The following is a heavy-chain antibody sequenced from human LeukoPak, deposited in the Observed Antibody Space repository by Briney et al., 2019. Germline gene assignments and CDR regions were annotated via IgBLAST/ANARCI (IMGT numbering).Heavy chain of an antibody. CDR1: GDTFSDFS. D-gene: IGHD3-22*01. J-gene: IGHJ4*02. V-gene: IGHV3-21*01. CDR3: VRLRRNNDRSGYYYYYYDY. CDR2: ISVRSNYR. Sequence: GGSLRLSCTASGDTFSDFSFNWVRQAPGKGLEWVSSISVRSNYRYYADSVMGRFTISSADARDSLFLQMNSLRAEDTAVYFCVRLRRNNDRSGYYYYYYDYWGQGTLVTVSS.